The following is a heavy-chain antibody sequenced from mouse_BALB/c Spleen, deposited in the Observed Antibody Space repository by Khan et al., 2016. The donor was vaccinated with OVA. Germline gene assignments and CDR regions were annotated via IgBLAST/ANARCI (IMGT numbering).Heavy chain of an antibody. CDR1: GYTFTDYG. J-gene: IGHJ2*01. CDR2: INTYTGEA. Sequence: QIQLVQSGPELKKPGETVRISCKASGYTFTDYGVNWVKQAPGEGLMWMGWINTYTGEATYVDEFKGRFAFSLETSASTAHLQIYNLKNEDVATYFCARSRGNYLLDIWGQGTTLTVSS. V-gene: IGHV9-1*02. D-gene: IGHD2-1*01. CDR3: ARSRGNYLLDI.